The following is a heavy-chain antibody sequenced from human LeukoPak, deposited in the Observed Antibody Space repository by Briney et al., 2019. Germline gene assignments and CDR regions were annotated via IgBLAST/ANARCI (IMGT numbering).Heavy chain of an antibody. D-gene: IGHD4-17*01. J-gene: IGHJ4*02. V-gene: IGHV1-8*01. CDR2: MNPNSGNT. Sequence: ASVKVSCKASGYTFTSYDINWVRQATGQGLEWMGWMNPNSGNTGHAQKFQGRVTMTRNTSISTAYMELSSLRSEDTAVYYRARGLSPYGAKKTSFDYWGQGTLVTVSS. CDR1: GYTFTSYD. CDR3: ARGLSPYGAKKTSFDY.